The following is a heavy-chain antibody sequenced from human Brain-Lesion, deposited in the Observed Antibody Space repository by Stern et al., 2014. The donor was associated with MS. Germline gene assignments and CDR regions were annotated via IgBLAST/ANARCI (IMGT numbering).Heavy chain of an antibody. CDR3: ATLSPGAGGNYYRHFEY. J-gene: IGHJ4*02. CDR2: FDPEDGET. D-gene: IGHD1-26*01. CDR1: GYTLTELS. V-gene: IGHV1-24*01. Sequence: QVQLVESGAEVKKPGASVKVSCKVSGYTLTELSMHWVRQAPRKGLEWMGGFDPEDGETIYAQKFQGRVTMTEDTSTDTAYMELSSLRSEDTAVYYCATLSPGAGGNYYRHFEYWGQGTLVTVSS.